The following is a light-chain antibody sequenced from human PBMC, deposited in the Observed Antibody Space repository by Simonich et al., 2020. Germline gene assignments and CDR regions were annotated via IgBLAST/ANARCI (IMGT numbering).Light chain of an antibody. V-gene: IGKV4-1*01. J-gene: IGKJ3*01. CDR3: QQYYSTPFA. Sequence: DIVMTQSPDSLAVSLGERATIHCKSSQSVLYSSNNKNYLAWYQQKPGQPPKLLIYWASTRESGVPDRFSGRGSGTDFTLTISSLQAEDVAVYYCQQYYSTPFAFGPGTKVDIK. CDR2: WAS. CDR1: QSVLYSSNNKNY.